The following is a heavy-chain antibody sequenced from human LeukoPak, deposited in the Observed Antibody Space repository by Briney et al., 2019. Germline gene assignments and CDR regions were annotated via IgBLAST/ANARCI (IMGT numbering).Heavy chain of an antibody. V-gene: IGHV1-69*13. Sequence: GASVKVSCKASGYTFTSYDINWVRQATGRGLEWMGGIIPIFGTANYAQKFQGRVTITADESTSTAYMELSSLRSEDTAVYYCARGGELGYCSGGSCYRIDYWGQGTLVTVSS. D-gene: IGHD2-15*01. CDR2: IIPIFGTA. J-gene: IGHJ4*02. CDR1: GYTFTSYD. CDR3: ARGGELGYCSGGSCYRIDY.